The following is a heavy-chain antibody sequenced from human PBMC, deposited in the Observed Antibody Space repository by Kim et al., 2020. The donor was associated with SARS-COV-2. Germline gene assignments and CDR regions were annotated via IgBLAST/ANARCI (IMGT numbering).Heavy chain of an antibody. Sequence: GGSLRLSCAASGFTFSNAWMSWVRQAPGKGLEWVGRIKSKTDGGTTDYAAPVKGRFTISRDDSKNTLYLQMNSLKTEDTAVYYCTTDLGGGDRYYYYYYVMDVWGQGTTVTVSS. D-gene: IGHD2-21*02. V-gene: IGHV3-15*01. CDR3: TTDLGGGDRYYYYYYVMDV. CDR1: GFTFSNAW. J-gene: IGHJ6*02. CDR2: IKSKTDGGTT.